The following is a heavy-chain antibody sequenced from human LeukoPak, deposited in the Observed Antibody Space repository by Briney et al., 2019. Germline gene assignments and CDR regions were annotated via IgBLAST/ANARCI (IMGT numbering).Heavy chain of an antibody. CDR2: MYSDGSRT. Sequence: GGSLRLSCAASGFTFSSYWMHWVRHGPGKGLVWVSRMYSDGSRTTYADSVKGRFTISGDNAKNTLYLQMNSLRVEDTAMCYCARDLGQYYDTSDNWFDPWGQGTLVTVSS. J-gene: IGHJ5*02. CDR3: ARDLGQYYDTSDNWFDP. D-gene: IGHD3-22*01. CDR1: GFTFSSYW. V-gene: IGHV3-74*03.